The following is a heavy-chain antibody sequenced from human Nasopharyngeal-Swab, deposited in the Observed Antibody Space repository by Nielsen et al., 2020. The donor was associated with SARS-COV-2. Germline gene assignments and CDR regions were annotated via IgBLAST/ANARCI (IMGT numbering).Heavy chain of an antibody. CDR2: FDPEDGET. J-gene: IGHJ2*01. CDR3: ARDLRYYDFWSGYPVWYFDL. Sequence: ASVKVSCKVSGYTLTELSMHWVRQAPGKGLEWMGGFDPEDGETIYAQKFQGRVTMTEDTSTTTAYMELRSLRSDDTAVYYCARDLRYYDFWSGYPVWYFDLWGRGTLVTVSS. D-gene: IGHD3-3*01. V-gene: IGHV1-24*01. CDR1: GYTLTELS.